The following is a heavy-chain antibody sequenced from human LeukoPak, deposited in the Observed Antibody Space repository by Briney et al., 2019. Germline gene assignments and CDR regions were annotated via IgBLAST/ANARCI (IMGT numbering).Heavy chain of an antibody. CDR1: GYTFTSYG. J-gene: IGHJ4*02. CDR2: ISAHNDDT. CDR3: ARDRTFVVVPAASFDY. D-gene: IGHD2-2*01. Sequence: GASVKVSCKASGYTFTSYGISWVRQAPGQGLEWMGWISAHNDDTNYAQKFQGRVTMTTDTSTSTAYMELRSLRTDDTAVYYCARDRTFVVVPAASFDYWGQGTLVTVSS. V-gene: IGHV1-18*01.